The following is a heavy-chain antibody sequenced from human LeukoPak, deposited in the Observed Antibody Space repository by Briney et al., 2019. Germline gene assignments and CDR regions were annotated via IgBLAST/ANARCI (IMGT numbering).Heavy chain of an antibody. V-gene: IGHV3-73*01. J-gene: IGHJ4*02. CDR2: IRSKANSYAT. CDR3: TSVPWFGELLFVDY. CDR1: GFTFSGSA. Sequence: GGSLRISCAASGFTFSGSAMHWVPQASAKGLEWVGRIRSKANSYATAYAASVKGRFTISRDDSKNTAYLQMNSLKTEDTALYYCTSVPWFGELLFVDYWCQGAHATVSS. D-gene: IGHD3-10*01.